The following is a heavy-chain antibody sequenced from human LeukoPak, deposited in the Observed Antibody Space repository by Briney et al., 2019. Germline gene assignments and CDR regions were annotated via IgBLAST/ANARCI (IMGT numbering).Heavy chain of an antibody. CDR1: GFXFSSYW. V-gene: IGHV3-74*01. D-gene: IGHD5-18*01. J-gene: IGHJ4*02. CDR3: VRAGYTSGADY. CDR2: VNGDGSDT. Sequence: GGSLRLSCAASGFXFSSYWIHWVRQPPGKGLVWVSRVNGDGSDTNYADSVKGRFTISRDNAQNTLYLQMNSLRAEDTAVYYCVRAGYTSGADYWGQGTLVTVSS.